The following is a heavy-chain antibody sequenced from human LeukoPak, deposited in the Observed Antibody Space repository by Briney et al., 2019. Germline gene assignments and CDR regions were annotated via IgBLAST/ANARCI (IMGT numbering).Heavy chain of an antibody. CDR1: GDSINNYY. CDR3: ARVLRYFDWLSRTDLFDP. J-gene: IGHJ5*02. CDR2: IYYSGST. V-gene: IGHV4-59*08. D-gene: IGHD3-9*01. Sequence: PSETLSLTCTVSGDSINNYYWSWIRQPPEKRLEWIGYIYYSGSTNYNPSLKSRVTFSVDTSKNQFALSLSSVTAADTAVYYCARVLRYFDWLSRTDLFDPWGQGTLVTVSS.